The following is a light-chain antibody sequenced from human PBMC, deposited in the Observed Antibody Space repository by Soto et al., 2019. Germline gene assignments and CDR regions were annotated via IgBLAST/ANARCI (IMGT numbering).Light chain of an antibody. Sequence: QSVVTQPPPESGSPGQSSTISCTGTSSNVGGYNYVSWYQQHPGKAPKLMIYEVSKRPSGVPDRFSGSKSGNTASLTVSGLQAEDEADYYPSSNAVTNKVFVTGTKVT. CDR2: EVS. V-gene: IGLV2-8*01. CDR1: SSNVGGYNY. J-gene: IGLJ1*01. CDR3: SSNAVTNKV.